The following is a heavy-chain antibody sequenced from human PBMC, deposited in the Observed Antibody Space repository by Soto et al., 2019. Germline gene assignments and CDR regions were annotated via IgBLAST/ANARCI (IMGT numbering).Heavy chain of an antibody. D-gene: IGHD2-21*01. Sequence: GGSLRLSCAASGFTFSSYSMNWVRQAPGKGLEWVSYISSSSSTIYYADSVKGRFTISRDNAKNSLYLQMNILRDEDTAVYYCARGLGVANNWFDPWGQGTLVTVSS. CDR1: GFTFSSYS. CDR2: ISSSSSTI. V-gene: IGHV3-48*02. CDR3: ARGLGVANNWFDP. J-gene: IGHJ5*02.